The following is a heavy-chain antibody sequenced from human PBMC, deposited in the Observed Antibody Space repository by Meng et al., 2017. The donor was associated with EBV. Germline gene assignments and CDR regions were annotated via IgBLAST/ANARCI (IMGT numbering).Heavy chain of an antibody. Sequence: QVQLVQSGSELKKAGASVKVSGKASGYTFTSYAMNWVRQAPGQGLEWMGWINTNTGNPTYAQGFTGRFVFSLDTSVSTAYLQISSLKAEDTAVYYCAREGVGYYDSSGLSSYFDYWGQGTLVTVSS. J-gene: IGHJ4*02. CDR3: AREGVGYYDSSGLSSYFDY. CDR2: INTNTGNP. D-gene: IGHD3-22*01. V-gene: IGHV7-4-1*02. CDR1: GYTFTSYA.